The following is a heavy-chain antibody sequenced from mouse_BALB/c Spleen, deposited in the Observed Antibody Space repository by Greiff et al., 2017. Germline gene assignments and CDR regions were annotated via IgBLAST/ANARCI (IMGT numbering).Heavy chain of an antibody. J-gene: IGHJ2*01. CDR3: ARYGNYFDY. Sequence: EVQGVESGGGLVKPGGSLKLSCAASGFTFSSYAMSWVRQSPEKRLEWVAEISSGGSYTYYPDTVTGRFTISRDNAKNTLYLEMSSLRSEDTAMYYCARYGNYFDYWGQGTTLTGSS. D-gene: IGHD2-1*01. CDR1: GFTFSSYA. CDR2: ISSGGSYT. V-gene: IGHV5-9-4*01.